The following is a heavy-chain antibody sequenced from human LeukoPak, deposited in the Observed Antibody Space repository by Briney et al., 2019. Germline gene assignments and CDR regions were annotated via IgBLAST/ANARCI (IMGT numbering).Heavy chain of an antibody. CDR2: INTSGTT. Sequence: SETLSLTCTVSGGSISGYYWSWIRQPAGKGPEWVGRINTSGTTRYDPSLKSRVTMSVDTSKNQFSLKLTSVTAADTAVYYCARGLSASYDFNWFDSWGQGTLVTVSS. V-gene: IGHV4-4*07. CDR3: ARGLSASYDFNWFDS. CDR1: GGSISGYY. J-gene: IGHJ5*01. D-gene: IGHD2/OR15-2a*01.